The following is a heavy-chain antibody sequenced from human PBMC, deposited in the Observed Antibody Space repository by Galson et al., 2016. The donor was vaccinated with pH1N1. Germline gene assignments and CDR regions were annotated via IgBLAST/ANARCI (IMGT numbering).Heavy chain of an antibody. J-gene: IGHJ4*02. Sequence: SLRLSCAASGFTFNIFAMSWVRQAPGKGPEWVSSISASGANTNYADPVKGRFTISRDNSKNTRYLQTNSLRAEDTAIYYCVKIDSSGYYYGRFDSWGQGTLVTVSS. V-gene: IGHV3-23*01. CDR1: GFTFNIFA. D-gene: IGHD3-22*01. CDR3: VKIDSSGYYYGRFDS. CDR2: ISASGANT.